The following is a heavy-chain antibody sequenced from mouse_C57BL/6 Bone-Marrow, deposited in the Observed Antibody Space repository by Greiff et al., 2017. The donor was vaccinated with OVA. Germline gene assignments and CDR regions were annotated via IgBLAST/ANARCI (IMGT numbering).Heavy chain of an antibody. D-gene: IGHD2-2*01. Sequence: QVQLQQSGAELARPGASVQLSCKASGYTFTSYGISRVKQRTGQGLEWIGEIYPRSGNTYYNEKFKGKATLTADKSSSTAYMELRSLTSEDSAVYFCVRVVLLCLRLGYYYFDVWGTGATFTVSS. CDR2: IYPRSGNT. J-gene: IGHJ1*03. CDR1: GYTFTSYG. CDR3: VRVVLLCLRLGYYYFDV. V-gene: IGHV1-81*01.